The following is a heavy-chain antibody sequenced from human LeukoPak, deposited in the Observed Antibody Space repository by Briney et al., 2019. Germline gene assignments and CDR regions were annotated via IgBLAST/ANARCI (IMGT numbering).Heavy chain of an antibody. J-gene: IGHJ4*02. CDR3: AKDRANWGTATSADY. CDR1: GFTFSSNA. V-gene: IGHV3-23*01. D-gene: IGHD7-27*01. CDR2: IISAGDT. Sequence: GGCLRPSCAASGFTFSSNAMSCVSQAAGEGLRWVAAIISAGDTNYADSVKGRFTISIDNSKNTLFLQLNSLRVEDTAVYYCAKDRANWGTATSADYWGQGTLVTVSS.